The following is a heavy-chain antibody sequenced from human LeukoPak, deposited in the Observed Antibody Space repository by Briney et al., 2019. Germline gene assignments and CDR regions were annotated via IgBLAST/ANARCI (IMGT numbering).Heavy chain of an antibody. J-gene: IGHJ4*02. D-gene: IGHD1-26*01. CDR2: INPDASIT. CDR3: PSSMGGLPGN. Sequence: PGRSLRLSCAASVLTFSSYWMHWVRQAPAKGLVWVARINPDASITGYADSVKGRLTNSRDNAKNSLYLQVNNLRAEDTAVYYCPSSMGGLPGNWGQGTLVTVSS. V-gene: IGHV3-74*01. CDR1: VLTFSSYW.